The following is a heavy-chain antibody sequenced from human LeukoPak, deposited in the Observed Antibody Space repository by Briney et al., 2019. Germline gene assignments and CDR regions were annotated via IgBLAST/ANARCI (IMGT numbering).Heavy chain of an antibody. CDR1: GFTFSSYA. D-gene: IGHD6-19*01. V-gene: IGHV3-30*04. Sequence: GGPLRLSCAASGFTFSSYAMHWVRQAPGKGLEWVAVISYDGSNKYYADSVKGRFTISRDNSKNTLYLQMNSLRAEDTAVYYCASLAVAGTGNYWGQGTLVTVSS. J-gene: IGHJ4*02. CDR3: ASLAVAGTGNY. CDR2: ISYDGSNK.